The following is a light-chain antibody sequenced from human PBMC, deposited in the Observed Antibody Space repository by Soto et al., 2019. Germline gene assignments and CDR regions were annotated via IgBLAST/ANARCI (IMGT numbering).Light chain of an antibody. CDR3: QQYYSYPIT. Sequence: AIRMTLSPSSLSAYTGDRVTITCRASQGISSYLAWYQQKPGKAPKLLIYAASTLQSGVPSRFSGSGSGTDFTLTISCLQSEDFATYYCQQYYSYPITFGQGTRLEVK. V-gene: IGKV1-8*01. CDR2: AAS. J-gene: IGKJ5*01. CDR1: QGISSY.